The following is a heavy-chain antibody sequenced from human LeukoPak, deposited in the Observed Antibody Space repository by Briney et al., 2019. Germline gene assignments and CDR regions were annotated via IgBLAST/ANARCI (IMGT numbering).Heavy chain of an antibody. V-gene: IGHV3-30*02. CDR2: IRYDGSNK. D-gene: IGHD3-22*01. CDR3: ASLGGVTMIVVVEVY. Sequence: WGSLRLSYAASGFTFSSYGMHWVRQAPGKGLEWVAFIRYDGSNKYYADSVKGRFTISRDNSKNTLYLQMNSLRAEDTAVYYCASLGGVTMIVVVEVYWGQGTLGTVSS. J-gene: IGHJ4*02. CDR1: GFTFSSYG.